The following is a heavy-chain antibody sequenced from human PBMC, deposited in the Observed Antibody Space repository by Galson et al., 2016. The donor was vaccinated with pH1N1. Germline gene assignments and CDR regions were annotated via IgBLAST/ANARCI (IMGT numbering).Heavy chain of an antibody. D-gene: IGHD5-18*01. V-gene: IGHV3-9*01. CDR2: ISWNSGSI. CDR1: GFTFDDYA. Sequence: SLRLSCAASGFTFDDYAMYWVRQAPGKGLEWVSGISWNSGSIAYADSVKGRFTISGDNAKNSLYLQMNSLRAEDTALYYCAKSDGYSYGYFDYWGQGSLVTVSS. J-gene: IGHJ4*02. CDR3: AKSDGYSYGYFDY.